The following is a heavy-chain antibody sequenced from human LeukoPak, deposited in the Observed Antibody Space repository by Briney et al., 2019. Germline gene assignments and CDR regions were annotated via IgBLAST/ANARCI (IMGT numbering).Heavy chain of an antibody. D-gene: IGHD2-21*02. Sequence: GSLRLSCAASGFTVSSNYMSWVRQAPGKGLEWVSVIYSGGSTYYADSVKGRFTISRDNSKNTLYLQMSSLRAEDTAVYYCARGCGGDCYSELDHWGQGTLVTVSS. CDR1: GFTVSSNY. CDR3: ARGCGGDCYSELDH. CDR2: IYSGGST. V-gene: IGHV3-53*01. J-gene: IGHJ4*02.